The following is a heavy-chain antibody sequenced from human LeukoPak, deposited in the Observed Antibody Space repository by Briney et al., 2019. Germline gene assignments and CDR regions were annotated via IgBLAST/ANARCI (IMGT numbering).Heavy chain of an antibody. CDR2: IYPTSGDT. CDR3: AREAHGGHHDY. V-gene: IGHV1-46*01. Sequence: EASVKVSCKASGYTFTNYYIHWVRQAPGQGPEWMGIIYPTSGDTNHAQKFQGRVSMTRDTSTTTVHMELSRLASDDTAVYYCAREAHGGHHDYWGRGSLVTVS. D-gene: IGHD4-23*01. J-gene: IGHJ4*02. CDR1: GYTFTNYY.